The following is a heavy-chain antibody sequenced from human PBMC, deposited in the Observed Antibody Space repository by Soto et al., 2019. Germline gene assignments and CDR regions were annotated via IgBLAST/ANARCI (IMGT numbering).Heavy chain of an antibody. CDR2: ISGSGYT. D-gene: IGHD3-3*01. CDR1: GFTFSTHA. Sequence: GGSLRLSCAASGFTFSTHAMNWVRQAPGKGLEWVSVISGSGYTSYADSVKGRITISRDNSRNTVYLQMSKLRAEDTAVYFCAHQASGYYFPFDHWGQGTLVTVSS. V-gene: IGHV3-23*01. J-gene: IGHJ4*02. CDR3: AHQASGYYFPFDH.